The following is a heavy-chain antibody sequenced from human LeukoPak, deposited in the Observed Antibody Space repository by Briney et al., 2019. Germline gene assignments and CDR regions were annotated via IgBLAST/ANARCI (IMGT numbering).Heavy chain of an antibody. J-gene: IGHJ4*02. V-gene: IGHV4-59*12. CDR1: GGSISSYY. CDR3: ARDLGYDSSGYSPKGY. CDR2: IYYSWST. D-gene: IGHD3-22*01. Sequence: SETLSLTCTVPGGSISSYYWSWIRQPPGKGLEWIGYIYYSWSTNYNPSLKSRATISVDTSKNQFSLKLSSVTAADTAVYYCARDLGYDSSGYSPKGYWGQGTLVTVSS.